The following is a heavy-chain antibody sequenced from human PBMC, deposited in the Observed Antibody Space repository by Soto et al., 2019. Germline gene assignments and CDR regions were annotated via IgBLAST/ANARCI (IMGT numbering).Heavy chain of an antibody. D-gene: IGHD1-26*01. CDR1: GFTFSSYG. J-gene: IGHJ6*02. CDR3: AKDQLQVGATPHSYYYYGMDV. Sequence: QVQLVESGGGVVQPGRSLRLSCAASGFTFSSYGMHWVRQAPGKGLEWVAVISYDGSNKYYADSVKGRFTISRDNSKNTMYLQMNSLRAEDTAVYYCAKDQLQVGATPHSYYYYGMDVWGQGTTVTVSS. CDR2: ISYDGSNK. V-gene: IGHV3-30*18.